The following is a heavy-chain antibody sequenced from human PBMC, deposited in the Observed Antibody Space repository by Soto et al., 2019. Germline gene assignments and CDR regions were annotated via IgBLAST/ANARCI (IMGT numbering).Heavy chain of an antibody. Sequence: SETLSLTCTVSGDSVSNYYWSWIRQPPGKGLEWIGYIYYSGSTDYNPSLRSRVTISVDMSKNQFSLKLSSVTAADTAVYYCARHWGTTSAYYYGMDVWGQGTTVAVSS. CDR1: GDSVSNYY. CDR3: ARHWGTTSAYYYGMDV. V-gene: IGHV4-59*02. J-gene: IGHJ6*02. D-gene: IGHD3-16*01. CDR2: IYYSGST.